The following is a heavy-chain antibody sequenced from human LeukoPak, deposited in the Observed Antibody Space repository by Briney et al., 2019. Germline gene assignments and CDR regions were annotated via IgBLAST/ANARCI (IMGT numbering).Heavy chain of an antibody. CDR3: ARDGYSSKRFDP. J-gene: IGHJ5*02. CDR1: GGSISSSSYY. CDR2: IYYSGST. D-gene: IGHD6-13*01. Sequence: SETLSLTCTVSGGSISSSSYYWGWIRQPPGMGLEWIGSIYYSGSTYYNPSLKSRVTISVDTSKNQFSLKLSSVTAADTAVYYCARDGYSSKRFDPWGQGTLVTVSS. V-gene: IGHV4-39*07.